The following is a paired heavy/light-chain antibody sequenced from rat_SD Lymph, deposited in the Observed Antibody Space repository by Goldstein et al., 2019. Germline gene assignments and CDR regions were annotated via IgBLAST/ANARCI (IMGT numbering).Light chain of an antibody. J-gene: IGKJ1*01. CDR2: LAS. V-gene: IGKV8S6*01. CDR3: QQHYSYPWT. CDR1: QSLLSSGNQKNY. Sequence: DIVMTQSPSSLAVSAGETVTINCKSSQSLLSSGNQKNYLAWYQQKPGQSPKLLIYLASTRESGVPDRFIGSGSGTDFTLTISSVQAEDLADYYCQQHYSYPWTFGGGTKLELK.
Heavy chain of an antibody. D-gene: IGHD1-11*01. J-gene: IGHJ3*01. CDR1: GFTFSNYG. CDR3: ARRATEGIGNWFAY. V-gene: IGHV5-34*01. Sequence: EVQLVESGGGLVQPGRSLKLSCVASGFTFSNYGMNWIRQAPGKGLEWVAYISSGSSYIYYAETVKGRFTISRDNAKNTLYLQMTSLRSEDTALYYCARRATEGIGNWFAYWGQGTLVTVSS. CDR2: ISSGSSYI.